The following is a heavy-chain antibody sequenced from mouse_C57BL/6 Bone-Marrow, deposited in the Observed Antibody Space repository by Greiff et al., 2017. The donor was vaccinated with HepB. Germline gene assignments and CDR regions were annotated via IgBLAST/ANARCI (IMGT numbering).Heavy chain of an antibody. V-gene: IGHV1-26*01. Sequence: EVQLQQSGPELVKPGASVKISCKASGYTFTDYYMNWVKQSHGKSLEWIGDINPNNGGTSYNQKFKGKATLTVDKSSSTAYMELRSLTSEDSAVYYCARPLPIYYGNWAYWGQGTLVTVSA. CDR1: GYTFTDYY. CDR2: INPNNGGT. J-gene: IGHJ3*01. D-gene: IGHD2-1*01. CDR3: ARPLPIYYGNWAY.